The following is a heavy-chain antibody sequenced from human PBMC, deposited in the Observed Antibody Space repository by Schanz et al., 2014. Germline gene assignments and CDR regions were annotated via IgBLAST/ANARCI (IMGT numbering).Heavy chain of an antibody. D-gene: IGHD3-16*01. Sequence: VQLVQSGGGVVQPGGSLRLSCAASGFTFTSYSMHWVRQAPGRGLEWVSTIDTAGSYTSYVDSVKGRFTISRDNAKNTLYLQMSRLRVEDTAVYYCVRWGASWGQGTLVTVSS. CDR1: GFTFTSYS. CDR3: VRWGAS. V-gene: IGHV3-74*02. J-gene: IGHJ5*02. CDR2: IDTAGSYT.